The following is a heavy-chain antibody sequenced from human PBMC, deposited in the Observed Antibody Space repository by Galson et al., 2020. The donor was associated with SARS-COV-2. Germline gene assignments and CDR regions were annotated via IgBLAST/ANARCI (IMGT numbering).Heavy chain of an antibody. CDR2: IYFNGHT. CDR1: AGFLSSTSYY. V-gene: IGHV4-39*07. CDR3: AGKTSTYDY. J-gene: IGHJ4*01. Sequence: ASETLSLTCTVSAGFLSSTSYYWGWIRQPPGQGLKWIGSIYFNGHTFYNPSLKSRVTISIATSKNQFSLRLTSVTAGDTAGYFCAGKTSTYDYWGRGALGTVSS.